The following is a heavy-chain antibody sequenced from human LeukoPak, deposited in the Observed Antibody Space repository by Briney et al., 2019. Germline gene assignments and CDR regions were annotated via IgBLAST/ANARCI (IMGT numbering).Heavy chain of an antibody. CDR2: MNPNSGNT. J-gene: IGHJ6*02. Sequence: ASVKVPCKASGYTFTSYDINWVRQATGQGLEWMGWMNPNSGNTGCAQKFQGRVTMTRNTSISTAYMELSSLRSEDTAVYYCARVVRGITYYYYGMDVWGQGTTVTVSS. V-gene: IGHV1-8*01. CDR1: GYTFTSYD. D-gene: IGHD3-10*01. CDR3: ARVVRGITYYYYGMDV.